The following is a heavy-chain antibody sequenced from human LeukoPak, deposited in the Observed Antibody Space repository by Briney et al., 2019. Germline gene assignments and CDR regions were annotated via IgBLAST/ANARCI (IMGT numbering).Heavy chain of an antibody. CDR3: ARAMKGRYFEGNGCYPLPLV. V-gene: IGHV3-30*03. J-gene: IGHJ4*02. Sequence: PGGSLRLSCAASGFVVNNYVMYWVRQAPGKGLKWVAVISYDGNNKYYADSVKGRFTISKDDSKNTLYLQMNSLRADDTAVYYCARAMKGRYFEGNGCYPLPLVWGQGTRVTVSS. CDR1: GFVVNNYV. CDR2: ISYDGNNK. D-gene: IGHD3-9*01.